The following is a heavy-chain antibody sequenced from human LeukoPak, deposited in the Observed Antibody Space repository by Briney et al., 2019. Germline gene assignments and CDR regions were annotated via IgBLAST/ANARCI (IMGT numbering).Heavy chain of an antibody. CDR2: IIPIFGTA. V-gene: IGHV1-69*06. D-gene: IGHD3-10*01. CDR3: ARDVVGEWYYYYYMDV. Sequence: SVKVSCKASGGTFSSYAISWVRQAPGQGLEWMGGIIPIFGTANYAQKFQGRVTITADKSTSTAYLELSSLRSEDTAVYYCARDVVGEWYYYYYMDVWGKGTTVTVSS. CDR1: GGTFSSYA. J-gene: IGHJ6*03.